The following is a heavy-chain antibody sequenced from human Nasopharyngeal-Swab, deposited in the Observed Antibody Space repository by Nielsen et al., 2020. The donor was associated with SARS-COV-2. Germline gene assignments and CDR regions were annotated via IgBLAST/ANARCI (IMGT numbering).Heavy chain of an antibody. Sequence: GGSLRLSCVASGYSFRTYGMSWVRQAPGKGLEWVAAIVGSGVISGSGGSTYYADPVKGRFTISRDNSKNTLYLQMNSLRAEDTAVYYCARDGEVGATTGIDYWGQGTLVTVSS. J-gene: IGHJ4*02. V-gene: IGHV3-23*01. CDR2: IVGSGVISGSGGST. CDR3: ARDGEVGATTGIDY. D-gene: IGHD1-26*01. CDR1: GYSFRTYG.